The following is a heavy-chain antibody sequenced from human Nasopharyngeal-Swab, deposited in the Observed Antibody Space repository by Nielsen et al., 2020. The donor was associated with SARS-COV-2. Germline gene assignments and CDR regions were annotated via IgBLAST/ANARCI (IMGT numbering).Heavy chain of an antibody. CDR3: ARVRPAASYWYFDL. CDR1: GGSISSYY. CDR2: IYYSGST. J-gene: IGHJ2*01. D-gene: IGHD2-2*01. V-gene: IGHV4-59*13. Sequence: SETLSLTCTVSGGSISSYYWSWIRQPPGKGLEWIGYIYYSGSTNCNPSLKSRVTISVDTSKNQFSLKLSSVTAADTAVYYCARVRPAASYWYFDLWGRGTLVTVSS.